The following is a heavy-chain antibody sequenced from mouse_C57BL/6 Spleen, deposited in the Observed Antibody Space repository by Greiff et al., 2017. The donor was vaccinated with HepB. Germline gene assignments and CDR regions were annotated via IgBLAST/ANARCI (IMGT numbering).Heavy chain of an antibody. CDR2: ISSGSSTI. V-gene: IGHV5-17*01. CDR1: GFSFSDYG. CDR3: ARWGGTPYFDY. Sequence: EVKVVESGGGLVKPGGSLKLSCAASGFSFSDYGMHWVRQAPQKGLEGVAYISSGSSTIYYAKTVKGRFTISRDNSKNNLFLQMTSLRSEDTAMYYCARWGGTPYFDYWGQGTTLTVSS. J-gene: IGHJ2*01. D-gene: IGHD4-1*01.